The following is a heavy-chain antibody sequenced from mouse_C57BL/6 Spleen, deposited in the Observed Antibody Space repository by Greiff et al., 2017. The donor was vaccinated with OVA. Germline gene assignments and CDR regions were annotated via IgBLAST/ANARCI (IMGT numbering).Heavy chain of an antibody. Sequence: VQLQQSGPELVKPGASVKISCKASGYAFSSSWMNWVKQRPGKGLEWIGRIYPGDGDTNYNGKFKGKGTLTADKSSSTAYMQLRRLTSEDSAVYICARDYDGYVFAYWGPGTLVTVSA. CDR1: GYAFSSSW. CDR2: IYPGDGDT. J-gene: IGHJ3*01. D-gene: IGHD2-3*01. CDR3: ARDYDGYVFAY. V-gene: IGHV1-82*01.